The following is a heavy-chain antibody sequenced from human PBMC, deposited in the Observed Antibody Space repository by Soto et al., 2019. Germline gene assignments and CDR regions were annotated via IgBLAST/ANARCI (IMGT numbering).Heavy chain of an antibody. CDR2: INGDGSST. D-gene: IGHD2-21*01. CDR3: ARSLIGVADY. Sequence: SLRLSCAASGFTFSNYWMHWVRQAPGKGLVWVSRINGDGSSTNYADSVKGRFAISRDNAENTLYLQMNSLRAEDTAVYYCARSLIGVADYWGQGTLVTVSS. J-gene: IGHJ4*02. V-gene: IGHV3-74*01. CDR1: GFTFSNYW.